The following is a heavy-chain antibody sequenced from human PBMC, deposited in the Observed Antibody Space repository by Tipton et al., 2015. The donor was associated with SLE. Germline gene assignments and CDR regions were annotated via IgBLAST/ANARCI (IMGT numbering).Heavy chain of an antibody. CDR3: ARIARAVVAHFDY. CDR1: GGSFSDDY. CDR2: IDHSGST. J-gene: IGHJ4*02. Sequence: TLSLTCAVSGGSFSDDYWMWIRQPPGKGLEWIGEIDHSGSTNWNPSLESRVTISFDTSKNQFSLKLSSVTAADTAVYYCARIARAVVAHFDYWGQGTLVTVSS. V-gene: IGHV4-34*01. D-gene: IGHD2-21*01.